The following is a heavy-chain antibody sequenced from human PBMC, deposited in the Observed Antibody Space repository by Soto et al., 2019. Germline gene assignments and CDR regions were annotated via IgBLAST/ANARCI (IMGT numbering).Heavy chain of an antibody. V-gene: IGHV3-30*18. CDR1: GFTFSSYG. Sequence: QVQLVESGGGVVQPGRSLRLSCAASGFTFSSYGMHWVRQAPGKGLEWVAVISYDGSKKYYADSVKGGFTISRDNSKNALYLQMSSLRAEYSSVYYCAKGRGWLAERYYYGMDFWGQGTTVTVS. CDR3: AKGRGWLAERYYYGMDF. J-gene: IGHJ6*02. CDR2: ISYDGSKK. D-gene: IGHD6-19*01.